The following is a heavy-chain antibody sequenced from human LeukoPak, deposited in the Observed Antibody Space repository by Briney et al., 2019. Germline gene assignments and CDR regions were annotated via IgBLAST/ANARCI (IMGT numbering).Heavy chain of an antibody. CDR3: TTTGESPRFGDPQDWFDP. V-gene: IGHV3-15*01. CDR1: GFNFQYAW. D-gene: IGHD3-10*01. CDR2: IKSKRDGETT. Sequence: PGGSLRLSCVGSGFNFQYAWMTWVRQAPGKGLEWVGRIKSKRDGETTDYAAPVKGRFTISRDDSKNTLYLQMNSLKTEDTAVYYCTTTGESPRFGDPQDWFDPWGQGTLVTVSS. J-gene: IGHJ5*02.